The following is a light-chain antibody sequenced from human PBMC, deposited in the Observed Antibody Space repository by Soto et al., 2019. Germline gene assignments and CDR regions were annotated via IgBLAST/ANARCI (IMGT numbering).Light chain of an antibody. CDR1: QSVSSN. CDR2: GAS. J-gene: IGKJ1*01. Sequence: EIVMTQAPPTRSVSPGERATLSCRASQSVSSNLAWYQQKPGQAPRLLIYGASTRATGIPARFSGSGSGTEFTLTISSLQSEDFAVYYCQQYNNWPRLFGQGTKVDIK. V-gene: IGKV3-15*01. CDR3: QQYNNWPRL.